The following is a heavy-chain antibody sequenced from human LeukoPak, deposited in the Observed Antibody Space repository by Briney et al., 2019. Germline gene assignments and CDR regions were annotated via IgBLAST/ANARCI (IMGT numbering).Heavy chain of an antibody. CDR2: IYYSGST. CDR3: ARDLSFIRSPSITIFGVVIGHAFDI. D-gene: IGHD3-3*01. Sequence: SDTLSLTCAVSGYSINSGYYWGWIRQRPGTGLEGICSIYYSGSTYCSPCLKSRVTISVDTSKNQFSLKLISVTAADTAVYYYARDLSFIRSPSITIFGVVIGHAFDIWGQGTMVTVSS. J-gene: IGHJ3*02. CDR1: GYSINSGYY. V-gene: IGHV4-31*11.